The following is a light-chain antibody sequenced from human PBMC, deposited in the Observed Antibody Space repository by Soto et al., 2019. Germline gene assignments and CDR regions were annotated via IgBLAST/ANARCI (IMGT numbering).Light chain of an antibody. J-gene: IGKJ4*01. CDR2: WAS. CDR1: QSILYNSNNKHY. Sequence: DIVMTQSPDSLAVSLGERATINCKPSQSILYNSNNKHYLAWYQHKPGQPPRLLIYWASTRESGVPDRFSGSGSGRDFTLTISILQPEDVAVYYCQQYYSTPLTFGGGTKVGIK. V-gene: IGKV4-1*01. CDR3: QQYYSTPLT.